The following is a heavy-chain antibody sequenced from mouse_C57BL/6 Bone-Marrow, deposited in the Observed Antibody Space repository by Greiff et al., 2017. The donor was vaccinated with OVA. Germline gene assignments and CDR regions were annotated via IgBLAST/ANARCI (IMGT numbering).Heavy chain of an antibody. V-gene: IGHV1-81*01. Sequence: VQRVESGAELARPGASVKLSCKASGYTFTSYGISWVKQRTGQGLEWIGEIYPRSGNTYYNEKFKGKATLTADKSSSTAYMELRSLTSEDSAVYFCAREVDYGSAFDYWGQGTTLTVSS. CDR2: IYPRSGNT. CDR1: GYTFTSYG. J-gene: IGHJ2*01. CDR3: AREVDYGSAFDY. D-gene: IGHD1-1*01.